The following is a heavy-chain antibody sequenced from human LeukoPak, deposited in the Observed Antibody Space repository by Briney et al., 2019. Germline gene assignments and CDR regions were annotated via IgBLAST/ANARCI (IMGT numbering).Heavy chain of an antibody. J-gene: IGHJ4*02. CDR3: ARDSRRILPSD. CDR2: IYSGGST. Sequence: ETLSLTCTVSGDSISSSSYFWGWVRQAPGKGLEWVSVIYSGGSTYYADSVKGRFTISRDNSKNTLYLQMNSLRAEDTAVYYCARDSRRILPSDWGQGTLVTVSS. CDR1: GDSISSSSYF. D-gene: IGHD2-15*01. V-gene: IGHV3-66*01.